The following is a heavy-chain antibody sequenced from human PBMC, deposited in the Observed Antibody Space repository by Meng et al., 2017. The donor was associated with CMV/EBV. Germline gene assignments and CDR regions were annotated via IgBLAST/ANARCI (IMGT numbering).Heavy chain of an antibody. D-gene: IGHD1-26*01. J-gene: IGHJ4*02. V-gene: IGHV1-46*01. CDR3: ARAFPRSSGSYYLSPFFDY. Sequence: ASVKVSCKASGYTFTSYYIHWVRQAPGQGLEWMGIINPSGGSTSYAQKFQGRVTMTRDTSTSTVYMELSSLRSEDTAVYYCARAFPRSSGSYYLSPFFDYWGQGTLVTVSS. CDR1: GYTFTSYY. CDR2: INPSGGST.